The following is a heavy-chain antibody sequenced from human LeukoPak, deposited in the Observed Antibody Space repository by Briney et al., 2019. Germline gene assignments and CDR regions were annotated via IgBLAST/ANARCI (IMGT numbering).Heavy chain of an antibody. CDR3: AKDRTVGATYEGYYFDY. CDR2: IRNDGSKK. CDR1: GFTFNDYG. Sequence: PGGSLRLSCAASGFTFNDYGMYWVRQAPGKGLEWVAFIRNDGSKKYYTDSVKGRFTISRDNSKNTLYVQMNSLRTEDTAVYYCAKDRTVGATYEGYYFDYWGQGTLVTVSS. V-gene: IGHV3-30*02. D-gene: IGHD1-26*01. J-gene: IGHJ4*02.